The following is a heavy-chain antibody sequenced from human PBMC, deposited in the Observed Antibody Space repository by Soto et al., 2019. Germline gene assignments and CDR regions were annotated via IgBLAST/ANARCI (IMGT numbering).Heavy chain of an antibody. CDR2: IYYSGST. V-gene: IGHV4-31*03. D-gene: IGHD3-22*01. Sequence: QVQLQESGPGLVKPSQTLSLTCTVSGGSISSGGYYWSWIRQHPGKGLEWIGYIYYSGSTYYNPSIKSRVNISVDTSKNQFSLKMSSVTAADTAVYYCARHNYDSSGTAADVWGQGTTVTVSS. J-gene: IGHJ6*02. CDR3: ARHNYDSSGTAADV. CDR1: GGSISSGGYY.